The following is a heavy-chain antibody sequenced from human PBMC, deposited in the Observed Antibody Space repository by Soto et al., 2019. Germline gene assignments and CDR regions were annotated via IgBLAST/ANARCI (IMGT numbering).Heavy chain of an antibody. CDR1: GYSFTSYW. V-gene: IGHV5-10-1*01. D-gene: IGHD3-22*01. J-gene: IGHJ4*02. Sequence: PGESLKISCKGSGYSFTSYWISWVRQMPGKGLEWMGRIDPSDSYTNYSPSFQGHVTISADKSISTAYLQWSSLKASDTAMYYCASLMYYYDSSGYYPTKSNFDYWGQGTLVTVYS. CDR2: IDPSDSYT. CDR3: ASLMYYYDSSGYYPTKSNFDY.